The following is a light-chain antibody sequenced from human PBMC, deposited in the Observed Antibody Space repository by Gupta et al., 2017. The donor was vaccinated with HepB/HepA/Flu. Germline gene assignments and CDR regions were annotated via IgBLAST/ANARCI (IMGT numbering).Light chain of an antibody. CDR2: GNN. Sequence: QSVLTQPPSLSGAPGQRVTISCTGSSSNIGADYDVYWYQHLPGTAPKRLIYGNNKRPSGVPDRFSGSKSGTSASLAITGLQAEDEADYHCQSYDSSLSGVIFGGGTKLTVL. V-gene: IGLV1-40*01. J-gene: IGLJ2*01. CDR3: QSYDSSLSGVI. CDR1: SSNIGADYD.